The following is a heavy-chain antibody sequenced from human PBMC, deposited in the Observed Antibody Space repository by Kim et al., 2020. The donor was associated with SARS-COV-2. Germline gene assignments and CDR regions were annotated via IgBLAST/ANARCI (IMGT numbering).Heavy chain of an antibody. V-gene: IGHV4-30-2*01. CDR2: IYHSGST. D-gene: IGHD6-13*01. CDR3: ARAIAAAGDPRFDP. CDR1: GGSISSGGYS. Sequence: SETLSLTCAVSGGSISSGGYSWSWIRQPPGKGLEWIGYIYHSGSTYYKPSLKSRVTISVDRSKNQFSLKLSSVTAADTAVYYCARAIAAAGDPRFDPWGHGTLVTVSS. J-gene: IGHJ5*02.